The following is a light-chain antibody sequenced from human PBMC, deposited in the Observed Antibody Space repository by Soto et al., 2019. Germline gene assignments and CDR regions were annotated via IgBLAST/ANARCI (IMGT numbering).Light chain of an antibody. CDR2: DAS. Sequence: EIVLTQSPGTLSLSPGERATLSCRASQSVRSSYLAWYQQKPGQAPRLLIYDASSRATGVPDKFSGSGSGTDFTRPISRLEPEDFAVYYCQQYGSLYTFGQGTKLEIK. CDR1: QSVRSSY. V-gene: IGKV3-20*01. J-gene: IGKJ2*01. CDR3: QQYGSLYT.